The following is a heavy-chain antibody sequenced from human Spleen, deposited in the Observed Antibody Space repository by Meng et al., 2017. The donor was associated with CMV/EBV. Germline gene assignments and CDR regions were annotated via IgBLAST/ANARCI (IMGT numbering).Heavy chain of an antibody. Sequence: SLKISCAASGFTFSSYAMHWVRQAPGKGLEWVSGISWNSGSIGYADSVKGRFTISRDNAKNSLYLQMNSLRAEDTAVYYCARVPQSGSYYFDYWGQGTLVTVSS. CDR1: GFTFSSYA. CDR3: ARVPQSGSYYFDY. D-gene: IGHD1-26*01. CDR2: ISWNSGSI. J-gene: IGHJ4*02. V-gene: IGHV3-9*01.